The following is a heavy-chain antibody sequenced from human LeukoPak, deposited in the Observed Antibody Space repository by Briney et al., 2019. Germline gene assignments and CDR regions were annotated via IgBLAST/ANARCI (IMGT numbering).Heavy chain of an antibody. CDR2: IRYDGSNK. CDR3: AKDRIVGAGGYAFDI. D-gene: IGHD1-26*01. J-gene: IGHJ3*02. Sequence: GGSLRLSCAASGFTFRSYGMHWVRQAPGKGLEWVAFIRYDGSNKYYADSVKGRFTISRDNSKNTLYLQMNSLRAEDTAVYYCAKDRIVGAGGYAFDIWGQGTMVTVSS. V-gene: IGHV3-30*02. CDR1: GFTFRSYG.